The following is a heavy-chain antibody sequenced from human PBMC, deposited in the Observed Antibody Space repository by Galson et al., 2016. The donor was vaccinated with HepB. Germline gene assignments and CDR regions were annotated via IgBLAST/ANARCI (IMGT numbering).Heavy chain of an antibody. Sequence: SVKVSCKASGYTFTSYGISWVRQAPGQGLEWMGWISAYNGNTNYAQKLQGRVTMTTDTSTNTAYMELRSLRSDDTAVYYCARDVRYQCRVQGSDDWGQGTLVTVSS. CDR2: ISAYNGNT. V-gene: IGHV1-18*01. CDR1: GYTFTSYG. D-gene: IGHD6-19*01. CDR3: ARDVRYQCRVQGSDD. J-gene: IGHJ4*02.